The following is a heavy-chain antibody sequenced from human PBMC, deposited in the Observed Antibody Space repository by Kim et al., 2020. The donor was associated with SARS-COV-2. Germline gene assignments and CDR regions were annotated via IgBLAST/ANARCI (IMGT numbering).Heavy chain of an antibody. V-gene: IGHV3-23*01. Sequence: VNGRFTISRDNSKNTLYLQMNSLRAEDTAVYYCAKDGSGPMIVDNDAFDIWGQGTMVTVSS. J-gene: IGHJ3*02. D-gene: IGHD3-22*01. CDR3: AKDGSGPMIVDNDAFDI.